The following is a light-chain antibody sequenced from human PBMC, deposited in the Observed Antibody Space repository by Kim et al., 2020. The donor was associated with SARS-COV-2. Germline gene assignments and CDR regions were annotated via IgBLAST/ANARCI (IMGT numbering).Light chain of an antibody. V-gene: IGKV4-1*01. CDR2: WAS. CDR3: HQYRSAPQT. J-gene: IGKJ3*01. Sequence: PTINCKSSQSVLHSSNNKNYLSWYQQKPGQPPKLLIYWASTRESGVPDRFSGSGSETDFTLTISSLQAEDVAVYYCHQYRSAPQTFGPGTKVDIK. CDR1: QSVLHSSNNKNY.